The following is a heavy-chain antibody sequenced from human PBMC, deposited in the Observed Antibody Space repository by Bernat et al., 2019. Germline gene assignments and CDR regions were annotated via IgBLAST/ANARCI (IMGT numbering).Heavy chain of an antibody. CDR3: ARVPRDFWSGYPPGYFDL. Sequence: VQLVESGGGVVQPGRSLRLSCAASGFTFSSYEMNWVRQAPGKGLEWVSYISSSGSTIYYADSVKGRFTISRDNAKNSLYLQMNSLRAEDTAVYYCARVPRDFWSGYPPGYFDLWGRGTLVTVSS. D-gene: IGHD3-3*01. CDR2: ISSSGSTI. CDR1: GFTFSSYE. J-gene: IGHJ2*01. V-gene: IGHV3-48*03.